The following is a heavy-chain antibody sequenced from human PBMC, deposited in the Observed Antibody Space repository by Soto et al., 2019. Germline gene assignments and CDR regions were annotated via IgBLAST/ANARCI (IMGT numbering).Heavy chain of an antibody. J-gene: IGHJ4*02. CDR1: WFTVSSNY. Sequence: EVQLVETGGGLIQPGGSLRLSCAASWFTVSSNYMSWVRQAPGKGLEWVSVIYSGGSTYYADSVKGRFTISRDNSKNTLYLQMNSLRAEDTAVYYCAREGNRDSSGYYAYWGQGTLVTVSS. V-gene: IGHV3-53*02. D-gene: IGHD3-22*01. CDR3: AREGNRDSSGYYAY. CDR2: IYSGGST.